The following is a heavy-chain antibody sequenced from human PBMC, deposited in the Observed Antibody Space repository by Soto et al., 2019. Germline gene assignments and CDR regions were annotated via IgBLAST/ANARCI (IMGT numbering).Heavy chain of an antibody. CDR3: AKEFAGSVLVSTIAFDI. Sequence: EVQLLESGGGLVQPGGSLRLSCAASGFTFSSYAMSWVRQAPGKGLEWVSAISGSGGSTYYAYSVKGRFTISRENTKNTPYLQMNCLRDEDTAVYYCAKEFAGSVLVSTIAFDIWGQGTMVTVAS. D-gene: IGHD3-22*01. CDR1: GFTFSSYA. J-gene: IGHJ3*02. CDR2: ISGSGGST. V-gene: IGHV3-23*01.